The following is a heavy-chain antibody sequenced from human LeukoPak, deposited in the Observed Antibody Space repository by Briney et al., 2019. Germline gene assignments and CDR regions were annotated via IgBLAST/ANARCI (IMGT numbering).Heavy chain of an antibody. V-gene: IGHV3-33*01. Sequence: GGSLRLSCAASGFTLSNYGMHWVRQAPGKGLEWVAAIWHDGSRKYYAESVKGRFTISRDNARNTVYVQMDSLRVEDTAVYYCARDEGDSSRYYPGLWGQGTLVTVSS. CDR1: GFTLSNYG. CDR3: ARDEGDSSRYYPGL. CDR2: IWHDGSRK. D-gene: IGHD3-22*01. J-gene: IGHJ1*01.